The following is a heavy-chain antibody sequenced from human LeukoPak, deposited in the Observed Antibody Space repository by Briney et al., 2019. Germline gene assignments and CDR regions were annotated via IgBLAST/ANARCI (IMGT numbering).Heavy chain of an antibody. Sequence: KSSETLSLTCAVYGGSFSGYYWSWIRQPPGKGLEWIGEINHSGSTNYNPSLKSRVTISVDTSKNQFSLKLSSVTAADTAVYYCARDRLRVLGDNWFDPWGQGTLVTVSS. CDR3: ARDRLRVLGDNWFDP. CDR1: GGSFSGYY. D-gene: IGHD2-8*01. CDR2: INHSGST. J-gene: IGHJ5*02. V-gene: IGHV4-34*01.